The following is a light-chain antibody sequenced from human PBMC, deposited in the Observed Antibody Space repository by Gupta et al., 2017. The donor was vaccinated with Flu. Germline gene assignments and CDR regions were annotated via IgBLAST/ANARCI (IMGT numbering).Light chain of an antibody. CDR3: QQSDSTPRT. CDR1: QSISTY. V-gene: IGKV1-39*01. J-gene: IGKJ1*01. CDR2: GAS. Sequence: DIQMTQSPSSLSASVGDRVTITCRASQSISTYLNWYQQKPGKAPKLLIYGASSLQRGVPSRFSGSGSGTDFTLTISSLQPEDFVIYYCQQSDSTPRTFGQGTKVEIK.